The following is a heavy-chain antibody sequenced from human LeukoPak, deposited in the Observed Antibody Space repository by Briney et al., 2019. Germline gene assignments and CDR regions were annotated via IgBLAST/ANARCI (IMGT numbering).Heavy chain of an antibody. CDR2: ISGSGGST. V-gene: IGHV3-23*01. Sequence: GGSLRLSCAASGFTFSSYAMSWVRQAPGKGLEWVSAISGSGGSTYYADSVKGRFTISRDNSKNTLYLQMNSLRAEDTAVYYYAKTGGYYYYYMDVWGKGTTVTVSS. J-gene: IGHJ6*03. D-gene: IGHD1-14*01. CDR1: GFTFSSYA. CDR3: AKTGGYYYYYMDV.